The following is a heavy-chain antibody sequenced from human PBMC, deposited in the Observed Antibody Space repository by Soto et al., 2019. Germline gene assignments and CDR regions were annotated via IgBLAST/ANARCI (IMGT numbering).Heavy chain of an antibody. D-gene: IGHD5-18*01. CDR1: GYTFTGYA. V-gene: IGHV1-3*01. CDR2: INAGNGNT. CDR3: ARDPGYSYGYI. J-gene: IGHJ4*02. Sequence: ASVKVSCKASGYTFTGYAMHWVRQAPGQRLEWMGWINAGNGNTKYSQKFQGRVTITRDTSASTAYMELSSLRSEDTAVYYCARDPGYSYGYIWDQGTLVTGSS.